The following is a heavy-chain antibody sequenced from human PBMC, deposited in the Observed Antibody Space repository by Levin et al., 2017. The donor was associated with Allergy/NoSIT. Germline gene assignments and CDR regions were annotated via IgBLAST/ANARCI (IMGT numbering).Heavy chain of an antibody. D-gene: IGHD2-2*01. J-gene: IGHJ6*02. Sequence: GGSLRLSCAASGFTFSSYGMHWVRQAPGKGLEWVAVISYDGSNKYYADSVKGRFTISRDNSKNTLYLQMNSLRAEDTAVYYCAKGEDIVVVPYYYYGMDVWGQGTTVTVSS. CDR3: AKGEDIVVVPYYYYGMDV. V-gene: IGHV3-30*18. CDR1: GFTFSSYG. CDR2: ISYDGSNK.